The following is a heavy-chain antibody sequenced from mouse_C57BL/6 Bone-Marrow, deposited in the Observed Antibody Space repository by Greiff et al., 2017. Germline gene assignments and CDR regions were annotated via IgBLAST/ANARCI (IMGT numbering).Heavy chain of an antibody. Sequence: EVQLQESGPGMVKPSQSLSLTCTVTGYSITSGYDWHWIRHFPGNKLEWMGYISYSGSTNYNPSLKSRISITHDTSKNHFFLKLNSVTTEDTATYYCASANWLYWYCDVGGTGTTVTVSS. CDR3: ASANWLYWYCDV. D-gene: IGHD4-1*01. V-gene: IGHV3-1*01. J-gene: IGHJ1*03. CDR1: GYSITSGYD. CDR2: ISYSGST.